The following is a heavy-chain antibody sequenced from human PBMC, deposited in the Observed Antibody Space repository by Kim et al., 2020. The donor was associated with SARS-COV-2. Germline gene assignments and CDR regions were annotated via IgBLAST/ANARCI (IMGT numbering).Heavy chain of an antibody. D-gene: IGHD3-3*01. CDR3: ARDLTITIFGVVIDYYYMDV. V-gene: IGHV3-48*03. Sequence: GRFTISRDNAKNALYLQMHSLRAEDTAVYYCARDLTITIFGVVIDYYYMDVWGKGTTVTVSS. J-gene: IGHJ6*03.